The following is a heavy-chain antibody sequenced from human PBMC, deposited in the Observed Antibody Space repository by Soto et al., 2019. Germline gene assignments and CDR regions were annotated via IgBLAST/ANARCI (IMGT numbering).Heavy chain of an antibody. V-gene: IGHV1-58*01. Sequence: SVKVSCKASGFTFTSSAVQWVRQARGQRLEWIGWIVVGSGNTNYAQKFQERVTITRDMSTSTAYMELSSLRSEDTAVYYCAADDPNNWNVGGADYYYGMDVWGQGTTVTVSS. CDR1: GFTFTSSA. D-gene: IGHD1-20*01. CDR3: AADDPNNWNVGGADYYYGMDV. CDR2: IVVGSGNT. J-gene: IGHJ6*02.